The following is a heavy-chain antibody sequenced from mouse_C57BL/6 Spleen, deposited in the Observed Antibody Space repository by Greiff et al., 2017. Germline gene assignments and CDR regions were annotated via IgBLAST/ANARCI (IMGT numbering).Heavy chain of an antibody. D-gene: IGHD2-13*01. J-gene: IGHJ3*01. Sequence: QVQLMESGAELVKPGASVKISCKASGYAFSSYWMNWVKQRPGKGLEWIGQIYPGDGDTNYNGKVKGKATLTTDKSSSTAYMQLSSLTSEDSAVYFCTKDYCGEGGFAYWGQGTLVTVSA. CDR3: TKDYCGEGGFAY. CDR2: IYPGDGDT. V-gene: IGHV1-80*01. CDR1: GYAFSSYW.